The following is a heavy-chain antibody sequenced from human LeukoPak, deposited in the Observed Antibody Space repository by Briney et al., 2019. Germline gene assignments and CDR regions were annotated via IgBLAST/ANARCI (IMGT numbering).Heavy chain of an antibody. CDR3: ARDLGGATNVAYYMDV. CDR2: IIPIFGTA. V-gene: IGHV1-69*05. D-gene: IGHD1-26*01. J-gene: IGHJ6*03. CDR1: GGTFSSYA. Sequence: SVKVSCKASGGTFSSYAISWVRQAPGQGLEWMGGIIPIFGTANYAQKFQGRVTITTDESTSTAYMELSSLRSEDTAVYYCARDLGGATNVAYYMDVWGKGTTVTVSS.